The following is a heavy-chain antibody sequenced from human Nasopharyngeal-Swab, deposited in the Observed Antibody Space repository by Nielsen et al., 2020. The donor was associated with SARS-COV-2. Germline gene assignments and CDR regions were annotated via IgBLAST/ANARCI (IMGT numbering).Heavy chain of an antibody. Sequence: SGPTLVKPTQTLTLTCTFSGFSLSTSGMCVSWIRQPPGKAREWLARIDWDDDKYYSTYLKTRLTIAKDTPKNQVVLTMTNMDPVDTATYSWGRSIYGVNPGAFDIWGQGTMVTVSS. J-gene: IGHJ3*02. D-gene: IGHD4-23*01. CDR2: IDWDDDK. CDR1: GFSLSTSGMC. V-gene: IGHV2-70*11. CDR3: GRSIYGVNPGAFDI.